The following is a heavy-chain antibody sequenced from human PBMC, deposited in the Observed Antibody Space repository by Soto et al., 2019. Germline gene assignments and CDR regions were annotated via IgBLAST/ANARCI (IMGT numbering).Heavy chain of an antibody. J-gene: IGHJ5*02. D-gene: IGHD3-16*01. CDR1: GDTFSSYA. Sequence: QVQLVQSGAEVKKPGSSVKVSCKASGDTFSSYAISWVRQAPGQGLEWMGGIIPIFGTANYAQKFQGRVTIPADESTSTAYMELSSLRSEVTAVYYCARDTTFGGVPNWFDPWGQGTLVTVSS. CDR2: IIPIFGTA. V-gene: IGHV1-69*01. CDR3: ARDTTFGGVPNWFDP.